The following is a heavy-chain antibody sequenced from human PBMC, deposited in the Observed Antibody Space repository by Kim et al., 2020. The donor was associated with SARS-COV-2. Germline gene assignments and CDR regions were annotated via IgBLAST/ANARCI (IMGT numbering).Heavy chain of an antibody. Sequence: ADTWKGRFTISRDNAKNSLYLQMNSLRAEDTALYYCARRYCSTTSCLLDYWGQGTLVTVSS. CDR3: ARRYCSTTSCLLDY. J-gene: IGHJ4*02. V-gene: IGHV3-48*03. D-gene: IGHD2-2*01.